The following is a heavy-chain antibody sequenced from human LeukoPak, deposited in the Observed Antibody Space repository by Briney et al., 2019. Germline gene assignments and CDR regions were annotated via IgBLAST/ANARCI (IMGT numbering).Heavy chain of an antibody. CDR1: GFTVSSDY. J-gene: IGHJ3*02. CDR3: ARAGYYDSSGFYAPDAFDI. V-gene: IGHV3-53*01. CDR2: VYSGGST. D-gene: IGHD3-22*01. Sequence: GGSLRHSCAASGFTVSSDYMTWVRQAPGKGLEWVSFVYSGGSTYYEDSVKGRFTISRDSSKNTLFLQMNSLRVGDTAVYYCARAGYYDSSGFYAPDAFDIWGQGTVVTVSS.